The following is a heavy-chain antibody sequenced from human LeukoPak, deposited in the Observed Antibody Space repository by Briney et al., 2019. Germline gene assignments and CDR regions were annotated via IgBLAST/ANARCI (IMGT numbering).Heavy chain of an antibody. CDR1: GFIFSKYA. CDR3: AKWGDYDILTGYYDSDY. CDR2: VVGRGSST. Sequence: PGASLRLLCAASGFIFSKYAMSWVRQAPGKGLEGVSAVVGRGSSTYYADSVKGRFSISRDNSKNTLYLQLNRLRAEDTAVYYCAKWGDYDILTGYYDSDYWGQGTLVTVSS. V-gene: IGHV3-23*01. J-gene: IGHJ4*02. D-gene: IGHD3-9*01.